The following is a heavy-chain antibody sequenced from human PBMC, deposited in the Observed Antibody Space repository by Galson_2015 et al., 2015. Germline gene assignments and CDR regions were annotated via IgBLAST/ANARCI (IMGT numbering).Heavy chain of an antibody. D-gene: IGHD2-2*01. CDR3: ARGPGPSYYGMDV. V-gene: IGHV3-21*01. CDR2: ISSSSSNI. Sequence: SLRLSCAASGFTFGSYSMNWVRQAPGKGLEWVASISSSSSNIYYADSVKGRFPISRNNAINSLYLQMNSLRAEDTAVYYCARGPGPSYYGMDVWGQGTTVTVSS. CDR1: GFTFGSYS. J-gene: IGHJ6*02.